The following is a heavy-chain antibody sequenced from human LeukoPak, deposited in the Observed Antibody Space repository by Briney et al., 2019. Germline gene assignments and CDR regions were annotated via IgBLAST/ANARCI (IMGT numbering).Heavy chain of an antibody. V-gene: IGHV4-61*01. J-gene: IGHJ4*02. CDR1: GGSVSSGSYY. Sequence: SETLSLTCTVSGGSVSSGSYYWSWIRQPPGKGLEWIGYIYYSGSTNYNPSLKSRVTISVDTSKNQFSLKLSSVTAADTGVYYCARVDILTGYYLDYWGQGTLVTVSS. CDR2: IYYSGST. D-gene: IGHD3-9*01. CDR3: ARVDILTGYYLDY.